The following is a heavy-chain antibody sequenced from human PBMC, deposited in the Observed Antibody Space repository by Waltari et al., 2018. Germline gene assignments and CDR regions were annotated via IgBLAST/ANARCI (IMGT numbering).Heavy chain of an antibody. J-gene: IGHJ4*02. V-gene: IGHV4-59*01. CDR3: ARAEYDSSGYPIIDY. CDR2: IYYSGST. CDR1: GGSISSYY. D-gene: IGHD3-22*01. Sequence: QVQLQESGPGLVKPSETLSLTCTVSGGSISSYYWSWIRQPPGKGLEWIGYIYYSGSTNYTPSLKSRVTISVDTSKNQFSLKLSSVTAADTAVYYCARAEYDSSGYPIIDYWGQGTLVTVSS.